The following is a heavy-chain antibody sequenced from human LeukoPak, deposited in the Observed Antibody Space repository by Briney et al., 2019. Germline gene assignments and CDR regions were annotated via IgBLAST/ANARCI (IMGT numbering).Heavy chain of an antibody. Sequence: GASVKVSCKASGGTFSSYAISWVRQAPGQGLEWMGGIIPIFGTANYAQKFQGRVTITADESTSTAYMELSGLRSEDTAVYYCASSDGTGSFPTYFDYWGQGTLVTVSS. CDR3: ASSDGTGSFPTYFDY. D-gene: IGHD1-26*01. V-gene: IGHV1-69*01. CDR1: GGTFSSYA. CDR2: IIPIFGTA. J-gene: IGHJ4*02.